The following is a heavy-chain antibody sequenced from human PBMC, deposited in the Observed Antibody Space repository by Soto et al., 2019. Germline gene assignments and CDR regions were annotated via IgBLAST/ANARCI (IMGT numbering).Heavy chain of an antibody. CDR3: ARDCGSCYSGFDY. Sequence: QVQLVESGGGLVKPGGPLRLSCAASGFTFSDYFMTWIRQAPGKGLEWVSYISSSGSTIYYADSVKGRFTISRDNAKNSLYLEMNSLKAEDTAVYYCARDCGSCYSGFDYWGQGTLVTVSS. J-gene: IGHJ4*02. D-gene: IGHD2-15*01. CDR1: GFTFSDYF. CDR2: ISSSGSTI. V-gene: IGHV3-11*01.